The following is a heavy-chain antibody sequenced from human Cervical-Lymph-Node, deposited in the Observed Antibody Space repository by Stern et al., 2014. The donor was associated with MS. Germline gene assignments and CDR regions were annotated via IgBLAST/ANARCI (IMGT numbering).Heavy chain of an antibody. Sequence: QVQLVESGGGVVQPGRSLRLSCAASGFTFSSYGMHWVRQAPGQGLEWVDVIWYDGSNKYYADSVKGRFTISRDNSKNTLYLQMNSLRAEDTAVYYCARGYYDFFWGQGTLVTVSS. CDR3: ARGYYDFF. CDR1: GFTFSSYG. J-gene: IGHJ4*02. V-gene: IGHV3-33*01. D-gene: IGHD3-3*01. CDR2: IWYDGSNK.